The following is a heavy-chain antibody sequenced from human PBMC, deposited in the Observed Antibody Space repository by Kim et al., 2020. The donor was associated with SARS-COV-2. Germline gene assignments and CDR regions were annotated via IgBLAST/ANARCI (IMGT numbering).Heavy chain of an antibody. CDR2: IGTAGDT. CDR3: ARASPKGYSSSWYFNYYGMDV. V-gene: IGHV3-13*01. CDR1: GFTFSSYD. D-gene: IGHD6-13*01. Sequence: GGSLRLSCAASGFTFSSYDMHWVRQATGKGLEWVSAIGTAGDTYYPGSVKGRFTISRENAKNSLYLQMNSLRAGDTAVYYCARASPKGYSSSWYFNYYGMDVWGQGTTVTVSS. J-gene: IGHJ6*02.